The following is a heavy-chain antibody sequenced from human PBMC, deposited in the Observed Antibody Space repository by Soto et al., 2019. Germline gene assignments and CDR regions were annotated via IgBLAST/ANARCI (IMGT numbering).Heavy chain of an antibody. V-gene: IGHV4-34*01. CDR2: INESGRT. CDR1: GGSFSGHF. CDR3: ARGGGRSGRRDV. D-gene: IGHD5-12*01. Sequence: QVQLQEWGAGLVKPSETLSLTCAVYGGSFSGHFWNWIRQPPGKGLEWIGEINESGRTNYNPSLKGRVAISVDTSKNQFSLKLASVTAADTAIYYCARGGGRSGRRDVWGLGTTVTVS. J-gene: IGHJ6*02.